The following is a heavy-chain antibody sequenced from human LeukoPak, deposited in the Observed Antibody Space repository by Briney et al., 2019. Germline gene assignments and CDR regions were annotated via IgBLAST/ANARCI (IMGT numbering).Heavy chain of an antibody. Sequence: PGGSLRLSCAASGITFSSYGMHWVRQAPGKGLEWVAIVSYDGSNKYYADSVKGRFTISRDNSKNTLYLQMNSLRAEDTAVYYCAKARGGYCSSTSCDGPDYWGQGTLVTVSS. CDR3: AKARGGYCSSTSCDGPDY. V-gene: IGHV3-30*18. J-gene: IGHJ4*02. D-gene: IGHD2-2*01. CDR1: GITFSSYG. CDR2: VSYDGSNK.